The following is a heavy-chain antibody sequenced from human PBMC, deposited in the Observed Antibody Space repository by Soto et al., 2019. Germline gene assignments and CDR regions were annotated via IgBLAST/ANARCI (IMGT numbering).Heavy chain of an antibody. CDR3: FFFKYYHSRDYLFH. J-gene: IGHJ4*02. V-gene: IGHV4-39*01. D-gene: IGHD3-22*01. CDR1: GGSISSTSYY. Sequence: SETLSLTCTVSGGSISSTSYYWGWIRQPPGKGLEWIGSIYYSGSTYYNPSLKSRVTISVDTSKNQFSLKLSSVTAADTAVYYCFFFKYYHSRDYLFHWGQGSRVPVSS. CDR2: IYYSGST.